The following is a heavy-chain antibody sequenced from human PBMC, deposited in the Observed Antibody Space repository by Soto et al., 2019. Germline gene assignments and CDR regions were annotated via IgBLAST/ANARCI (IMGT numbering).Heavy chain of an antibody. Sequence: QVQLQQWGAGLLKPSETLSLTCAVYGGSFSGYYWSWIRQPPGKGLEWIGEINHSGSTNYNPSLKSRVTISVDTSKNQFSLKLSSVTAADTAVYYCARGGRRWWSRKRGAFDIWGQGTMVTVSS. D-gene: IGHD2-15*01. V-gene: IGHV4-34*01. CDR1: GGSFSGYY. J-gene: IGHJ3*02. CDR2: INHSGST. CDR3: ARGGRRWWSRKRGAFDI.